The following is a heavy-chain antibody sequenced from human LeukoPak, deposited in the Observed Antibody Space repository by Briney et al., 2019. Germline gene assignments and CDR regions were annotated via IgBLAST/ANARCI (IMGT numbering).Heavy chain of an antibody. D-gene: IGHD5-24*01. J-gene: IGHJ4*02. V-gene: IGHV1-58*02. CDR3: AAHHGGGYNISDY. CDR2: IVVGSGNT. Sequence: EASVKVSCKASGFTFTSSAMQLVRQARGQRLEWIGWIVVGSGNTNYAQKFQERVTITRDMSTSTAYMELSSLRSEYTAVYYCAAHHGGGYNISDYWGQGTLVTVSS. CDR1: GFTFTSSA.